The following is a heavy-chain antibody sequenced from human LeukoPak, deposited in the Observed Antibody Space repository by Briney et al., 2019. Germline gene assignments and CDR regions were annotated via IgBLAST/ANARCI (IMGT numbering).Heavy chain of an antibody. V-gene: IGHV3-21*01. CDR2: VSSSSSYI. J-gene: IGHJ4*02. Sequence: GGSLRLSCAASGFTFSSYAMSWVRQAPGKGLEWVSSVSSSSSYIYYADSVKGRFTISRDNAKNSLYLQMNSLRAEDTAVYYCARDADPDYGDLLFDYFDYWGQGTLVTVSS. CDR3: ARDADPDYGDLLFDYFDY. D-gene: IGHD4-17*01. CDR1: GFTFSSYA.